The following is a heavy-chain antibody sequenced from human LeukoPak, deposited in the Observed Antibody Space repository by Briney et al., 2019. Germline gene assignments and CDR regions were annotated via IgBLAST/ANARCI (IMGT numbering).Heavy chain of an antibody. CDR3: ARAAARNFDY. Sequence: SETLSLTCTVSGGSISSGGYYWSWIRQNPGKGLEWIGYIHYSGSTYYNPSLKSRVTISVDTSKNQFSLKLSSVTAADTAVYYCARAAARNFDYWGQGTLVTVSS. CDR2: IHYSGST. V-gene: IGHV4-31*03. D-gene: IGHD6-13*01. J-gene: IGHJ4*02. CDR1: GGSISSGGYY.